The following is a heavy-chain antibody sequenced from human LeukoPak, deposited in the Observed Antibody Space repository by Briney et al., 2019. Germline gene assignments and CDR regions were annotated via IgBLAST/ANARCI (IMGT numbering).Heavy chain of an antibody. J-gene: IGHJ4*02. CDR1: GFTFSNAW. CDR3: TTSYYYDSSGYSLVDY. CDR2: IKSKTDGGTT. D-gene: IGHD3-22*01. Sequence: GGSLRLSCAASGFTFSNAWMSWVRQAPGKGREWVGRIKSKTDGGTTDYPARVKGRFTISRDDSKNTLYLQMNSLKTEDTAVYYCTTSYYYDSSGYSLVDYWGQGTLVTVS. V-gene: IGHV3-15*01.